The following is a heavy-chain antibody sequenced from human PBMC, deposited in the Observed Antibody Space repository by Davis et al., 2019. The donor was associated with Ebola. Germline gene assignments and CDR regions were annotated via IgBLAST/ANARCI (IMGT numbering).Heavy chain of an antibody. CDR3: ARGRSGSRAEYFQF. CDR2: INHSGST. D-gene: IGHD1-14*01. CDR1: GGSFSGSF. V-gene: IGHV4-34*01. Sequence: MPSETLSLTCAVYGGSFSGSFYNCIRQHPGKGLEWIGEINHSGSTRYNPSLKSRVTISVDTSKNQVSLNLISVTAADTAVYHCARGRSGSRAEYFQFWGQGTLVTVSS. J-gene: IGHJ1*01.